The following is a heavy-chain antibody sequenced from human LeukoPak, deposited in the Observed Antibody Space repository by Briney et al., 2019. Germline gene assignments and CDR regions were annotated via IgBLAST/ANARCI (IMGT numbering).Heavy chain of an antibody. V-gene: IGHV3-23*01. CDR3: ARDYTGYFP. CDR2: ISDSGGSI. J-gene: IGHJ5*02. Sequence: PGGSLRLSCAASGFTFSNYAMNWVRQAPGKGLEWVSGISDSGGSIYYTGSVKGRFTISRDNSKNTLYLQMNSLRAEDTAVYYCARDYTGYFPWGQGTLVIVSS. D-gene: IGHD3-9*01. CDR1: GFTFSNYA.